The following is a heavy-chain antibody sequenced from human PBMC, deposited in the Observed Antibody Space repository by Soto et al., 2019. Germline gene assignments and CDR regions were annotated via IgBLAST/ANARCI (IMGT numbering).Heavy chain of an antibody. Sequence: GGSLRLSCAASGFTFSSYAMSWVRQAPGRGLEWVSAISGSGGSTYYADSVKGRFTISRDNSKNTLYLQMNSLRAEDTAVYYCAKIGWSTMIPQAWGQGTLVTVSS. CDR3: AKIGWSTMIPQA. CDR2: ISGSGGST. D-gene: IGHD3-22*01. V-gene: IGHV3-23*01. J-gene: IGHJ5*02. CDR1: GFTFSSYA.